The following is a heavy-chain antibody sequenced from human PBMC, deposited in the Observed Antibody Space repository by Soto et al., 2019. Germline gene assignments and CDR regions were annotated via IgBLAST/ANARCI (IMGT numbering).Heavy chain of an antibody. CDR2: ISYDGSNK. CDR3: ARAFGDSSGYLDY. CDR1: GFTFSSYA. D-gene: IGHD3-22*01. V-gene: IGHV3-30-3*01. J-gene: IGHJ4*02. Sequence: QVQLVESGGGVVQPGRSLRLSCAASGFTFSSYAMHWVRQAPGKGLEWVAVISYDGSNKYYADSVKGRFTISRDNSKNTLYLQMNSLRAEDTAVYYCARAFGDSSGYLDYWGQGTLVTVSS.